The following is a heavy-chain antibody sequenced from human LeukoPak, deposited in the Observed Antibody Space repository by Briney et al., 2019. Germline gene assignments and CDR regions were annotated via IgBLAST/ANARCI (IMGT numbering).Heavy chain of an antibody. D-gene: IGHD4-17*01. V-gene: IGHV1-69*13. J-gene: IGHJ4*02. Sequence: SVKVSCKASGGTFSSYAISWVRQAPGQGLEWMGGIIPIFGTANYAQKFQGRVTITADESTSTAYMELSSLRSEDTAVYYCARDSYGDYYFDYWGQGTLVSVSS. CDR1: GGTFSSYA. CDR2: IIPIFGTA. CDR3: ARDSYGDYYFDY.